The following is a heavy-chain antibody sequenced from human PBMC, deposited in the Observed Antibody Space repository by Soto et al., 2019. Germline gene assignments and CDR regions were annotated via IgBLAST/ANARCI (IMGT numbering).Heavy chain of an antibody. J-gene: IGHJ6*02. CDR1: GYTFTSYG. V-gene: IGHV1-18*04. Sequence: ASVKVSCKASGYTFTSYGISWVRQAPGQGLEWMGWISAYNGNTNYAQKLQGRVTMTTDTSTSTAYMELRSLRSDDTAVYYCAFGYPWMIRYYYYGMDVWGQGTTVTVSS. CDR2: ISAYNGNT. D-gene: IGHD3-16*02. CDR3: AFGYPWMIRYYYYGMDV.